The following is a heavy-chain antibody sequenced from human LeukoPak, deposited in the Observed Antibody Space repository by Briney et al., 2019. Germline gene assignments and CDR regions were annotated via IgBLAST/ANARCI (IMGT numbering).Heavy chain of an antibody. CDR2: IWYDGSNK. CDR1: GFTFSSYG. CDR3: AKHDEYYGLGSPVGDY. Sequence: PGGSLRLSCAASGFTFSSYGMHWVRQAPGKGLEWVAVIWYDGSNKYYADFVKGRFTISRDNSKNTLHLQMNSLRAEDTAIYYCAKHDEYYGLGSPVGDYWGQGTLVTVSS. D-gene: IGHD3-10*01. V-gene: IGHV3-33*06. J-gene: IGHJ4*02.